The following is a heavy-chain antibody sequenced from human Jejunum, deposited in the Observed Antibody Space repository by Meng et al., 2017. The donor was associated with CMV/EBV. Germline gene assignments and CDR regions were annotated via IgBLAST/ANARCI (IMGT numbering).Heavy chain of an antibody. CDR1: GYTFIGYY. Sequence: SCKASGYTFIGYYMHWVRQAPGQGLEWMGWINPNSGDTNFAQKFQDRVTMTRDTSISTAYIELSRLRFDDTAVYYCAMGTGPGLQHWGQGTLVTVSS. CDR3: AMGTGPGLQH. CDR2: INPNSGDT. D-gene: IGHD7-27*01. J-gene: IGHJ1*01. V-gene: IGHV1-2*02.